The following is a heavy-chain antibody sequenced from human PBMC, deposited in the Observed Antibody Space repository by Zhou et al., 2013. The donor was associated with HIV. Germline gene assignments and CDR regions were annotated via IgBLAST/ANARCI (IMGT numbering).Heavy chain of an antibody. D-gene: IGHD3-22*01. CDR3: ARDALDYYDRSAYYPLCLDV. CDR1: GYTFNKYY. Sequence: QVQLVQSGAEVKKPGASVKVSCKASGYTFNKYYIHWVRQAPGQGLEWMGWISPYNGNTKIAQKFQGRVTMTSETSISTVYMELSGLRSDDTALYYCARDALDYYDRSAYYPLCLDVWGQGTAVTVSS. V-gene: IGHV1-2*02. CDR2: ISPYNGNT. J-gene: IGHJ6*02.